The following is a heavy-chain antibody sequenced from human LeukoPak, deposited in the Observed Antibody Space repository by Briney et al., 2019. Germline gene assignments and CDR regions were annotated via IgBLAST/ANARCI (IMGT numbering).Heavy chain of an antibody. CDR3: ARVAYCGGECYSFDY. V-gene: IGHV3-66*01. D-gene: IGHD2-21*01. Sequence: GGSLRLSCAASGFTVSSNYMSWVRQAPGKGLEWVSVIYSGGSTYYADSVKGRFTISRDNSKNTLYLQMNSLRAEDTAVYYCARVAYCGGECYSFDYWGQGTLVTVSS. CDR1: GFTVSSNY. J-gene: IGHJ4*02. CDR2: IYSGGST.